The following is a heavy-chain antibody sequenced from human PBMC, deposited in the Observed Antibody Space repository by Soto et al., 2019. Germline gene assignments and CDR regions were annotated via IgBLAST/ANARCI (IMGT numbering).Heavy chain of an antibody. Sequence: QSGGSLRLSCTASGFTFSNYWMSWVRQAPGEGLEWVANMNQDGSERYYVDSVKGRFTISRDNAKNSLYLQVSSLRAEDTAIYYCTRDRSGTMLFWGQGTLVTVSS. J-gene: IGHJ4*02. V-gene: IGHV3-7*01. CDR3: TRDRSGTMLF. D-gene: IGHD1-7*01. CDR1: GFTFSNYW. CDR2: MNQDGSER.